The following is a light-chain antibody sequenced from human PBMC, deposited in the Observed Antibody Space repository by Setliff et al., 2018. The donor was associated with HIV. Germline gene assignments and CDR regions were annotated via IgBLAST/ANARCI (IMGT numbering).Light chain of an antibody. J-gene: IGLJ1*01. CDR3: SSYTGSTLYV. CDR1: SSDVGGYNY. CDR2: EVR. Sequence: QSALTQPASVSGSPGQSITISCTGTSSDVGGYNYVSWYQQYPGKAPKLMISEVRNRASGVSSRFSDSKSGNTASLTISGLQTEDEGDYYCSSYTGSTLYVFGTGTKVTVL. V-gene: IGLV2-14*01.